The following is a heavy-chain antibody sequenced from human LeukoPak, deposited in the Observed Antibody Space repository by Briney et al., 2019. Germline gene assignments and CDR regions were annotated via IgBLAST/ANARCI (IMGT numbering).Heavy chain of an antibody. D-gene: IGHD3-16*01. CDR3: TRGAGWLIDY. V-gene: IGHV4-59*01. Sequence: PSETLSLTCTVSGDSISDYYRGWIRQPPGKGLEWIGYFHNSGTSTYNPSLKSRVTISADTSKNQFSLKLNSLATADTAVYYCTRGAGWLIDYWGQGILVTVSS. CDR1: GDSISDYY. J-gene: IGHJ4*02. CDR2: FHNSGTS.